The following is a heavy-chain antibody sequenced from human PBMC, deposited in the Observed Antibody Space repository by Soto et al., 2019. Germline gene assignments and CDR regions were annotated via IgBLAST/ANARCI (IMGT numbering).Heavy chain of an antibody. V-gene: IGHV5-51*01. Sequence: GESLKISCNGSGYSFTIYWIGWVRQMPGKGLEWMGIIYPGDSDTRYSPSFQGQVTISADKSISTAYLQWSSLKASDTAVYYCARRNYGDYHYYYGMDVWGQGTTVTVSS. J-gene: IGHJ6*02. CDR2: IYPGDSDT. D-gene: IGHD4-17*01. CDR1: GYSFTIYW. CDR3: ARRNYGDYHYYYGMDV.